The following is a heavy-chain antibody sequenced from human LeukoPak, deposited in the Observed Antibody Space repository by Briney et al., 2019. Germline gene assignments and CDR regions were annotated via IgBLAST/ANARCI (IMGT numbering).Heavy chain of an antibody. CDR1: GGSISSYY. CDR3: ARVPRRITMVRGWVRVYWFEP. D-gene: IGHD3-10*01. V-gene: IGHV4-59*01. CDR2: IYYSGST. J-gene: IGHJ5*02. Sequence: SETLSLTCTVSGGSISSYYWSWIRQPLGKGLEWMGYIYYSGSTDYNPSLKSRVTMSVDTSKNQFSLKLSSVSAADTAVYFCARVPRRITMVRGWVRVYWFEPWGQGTLVTVSS.